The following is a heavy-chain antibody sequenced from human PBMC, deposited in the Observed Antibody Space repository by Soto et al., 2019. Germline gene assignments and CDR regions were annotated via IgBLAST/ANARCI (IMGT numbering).Heavy chain of an antibody. CDR2: INPNSGGT. J-gene: IGHJ4*02. CDR1: GYTFTGYY. V-gene: IGHV1-2*04. Sequence: ASVKVSCKASGYTFTGYYMHWVRQAPGQGLEWMGWINPNSGGTNYAQKFQGWVTMTRDTSISTAYMELSRLRSDDTAVYYCARDHNRANTTQYYFDYWGQGTLVTVSS. D-gene: IGHD1-26*01. CDR3: ARDHNRANTTQYYFDY.